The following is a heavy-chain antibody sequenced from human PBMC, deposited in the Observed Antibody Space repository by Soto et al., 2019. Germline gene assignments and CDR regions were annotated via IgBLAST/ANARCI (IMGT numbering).Heavy chain of an antibody. CDR3: AGGGYCSGGSCYSSSWFDP. V-gene: IGHV1-18*01. J-gene: IGHJ5*02. D-gene: IGHD2-15*01. CDR2: ISAYNGNT. CDR1: GYTLSSYG. Sequence: GASVKVSCKASGYTLSSYGISWVRQAPGQGLEWMGWISAYNGNTNYAQKFQGRVTLTTDTSTSTAYMELRSLRSDDTAVYYCAGGGYCSGGSCYSSSWFDPWGQGTLVTVPQ.